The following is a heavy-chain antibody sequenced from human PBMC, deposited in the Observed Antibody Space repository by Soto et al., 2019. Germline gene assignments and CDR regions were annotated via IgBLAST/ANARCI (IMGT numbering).Heavy chain of an antibody. D-gene: IGHD5-18*01. Sequence: QVQLQESGPGLVKPSQTLSLTCTVSGGSINSGGYCWSWIRQHPGKGLDWSGCISYGGSTSYNPSLKSRVTISVDTSKNQFSLKLTSVTAADTAVYYCSRGILVWGQGALITVSS. V-gene: IGHV4-31*03. CDR3: SRGILV. CDR2: ISYGGST. J-gene: IGHJ4*02. CDR1: GGSINSGGYC.